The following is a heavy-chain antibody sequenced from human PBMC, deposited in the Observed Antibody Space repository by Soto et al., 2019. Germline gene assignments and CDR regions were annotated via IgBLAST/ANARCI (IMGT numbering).Heavy chain of an antibody. CDR1: GFTFSSYS. CDR3: AMGAHCSGGSCYFRVAPIDY. J-gene: IGHJ4*02. V-gene: IGHV3-21*01. CDR2: ISSSSSYI. Sequence: GGSLSLSCAASGFTFSSYSMNWVRQAPGKGLEWVSSISSSSSYIYYADSVKGRFTISRDNAKNSLYLQMNSLRAEDTAVYYCAMGAHCSGGSCYFRVAPIDYWGQGTLVTVS. D-gene: IGHD2-15*01.